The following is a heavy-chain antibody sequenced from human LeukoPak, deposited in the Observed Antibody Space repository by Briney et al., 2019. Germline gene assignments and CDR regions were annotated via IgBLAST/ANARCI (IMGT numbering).Heavy chain of an antibody. Sequence: ASVKVSCKASGYTFTSYGISWVRQAPGQGLEWMGWISAYNGNTNYAQKLQGRVTMTTDTSTSTAYMELRSLRSDDTAVYYCARDGEGPYYYDSSGYLWFDYWGQGTLVTVSS. J-gene: IGHJ4*02. V-gene: IGHV1-18*01. D-gene: IGHD3-22*01. CDR1: GYTFTSYG. CDR2: ISAYNGNT. CDR3: ARDGEGPYYYDSSGYLWFDY.